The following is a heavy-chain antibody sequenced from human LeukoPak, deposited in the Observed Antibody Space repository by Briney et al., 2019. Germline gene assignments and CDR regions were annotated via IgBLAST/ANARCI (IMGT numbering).Heavy chain of an antibody. CDR3: ARGGRGILTGYADFDY. CDR1: GGSINSATYY. CDR2: IYTSGST. Sequence: SETLSLTCTVSGGSINSATYYWTWIRQPAGKGLEWIGRIYTSGSTNYNPSLKSRVTISVDTSKNQFSLKLSSVTAADTAVYYCARGGRGILTGYADFDYWGQGTLVTVSS. V-gene: IGHV4-61*02. J-gene: IGHJ4*02. D-gene: IGHD3-9*01.